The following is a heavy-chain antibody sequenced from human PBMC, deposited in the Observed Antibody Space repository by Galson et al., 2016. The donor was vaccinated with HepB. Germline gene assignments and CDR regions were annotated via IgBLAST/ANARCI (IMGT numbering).Heavy chain of an antibody. CDR3: ARDRSNYDFWSGYMPDYYFDY. V-gene: IGHV3-23*01. D-gene: IGHD3-3*01. CDR1: GFTFSTYA. Sequence: SLRLSCAASGFTFSTYAMSWVRQAPGKGLEWFSVISGSGGGTKYADSVKGRFTISRDNSKNTLYLQMNSLRAEDTAVYYCARDRSNYDFWSGYMPDYYFDYWGQGTLVTVSS. J-gene: IGHJ4*02. CDR2: ISGSGGGT.